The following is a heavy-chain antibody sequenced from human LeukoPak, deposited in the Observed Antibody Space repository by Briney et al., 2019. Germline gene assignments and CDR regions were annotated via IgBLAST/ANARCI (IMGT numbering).Heavy chain of an antibody. D-gene: IGHD2-2*03. CDR3: ARGTPTVSVGSVVVPAATWGNYFDY. CDR2: IIPIFGTA. J-gene: IGHJ4*02. V-gene: IGHV1-69*05. Sequence: ASVKVSCKASGGTFSSYAISWVRQAPGQGLEWMGGIIPIFGTANYAQKFQGRVTITTDESTSTAYMELSSLRSEDTAVYYCARGTPTVSVGSVVVPAATWGNYFDYWGQGTLVTVSS. CDR1: GGTFSSYA.